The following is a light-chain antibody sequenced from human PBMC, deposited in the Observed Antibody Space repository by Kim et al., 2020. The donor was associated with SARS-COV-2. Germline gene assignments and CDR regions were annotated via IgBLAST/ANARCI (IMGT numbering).Light chain of an antibody. V-gene: IGLV3-10*01. CDR1: ALPKKF. J-gene: IGLJ3*02. CDR3: YSTDSSGTPV. CDR2: EHT. Sequence: VSSRQPARITCSGDALPKKFNYRYQQKSGQAPALVIYEHTKRPSGVPQRFSGSTSGTLATLTISGGQVEIEAAYYCYSTDSSGTPVFGGGTQLTVL.